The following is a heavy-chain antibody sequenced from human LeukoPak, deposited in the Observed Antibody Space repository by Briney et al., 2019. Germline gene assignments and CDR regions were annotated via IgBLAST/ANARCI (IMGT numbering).Heavy chain of an antibody. CDR1: GGSISSYY. CDR2: IYYSGST. J-gene: IGHJ4*02. D-gene: IGHD5-18*01. Sequence: PSETLSLTCTVSGGSISSYYWSWIRQPPGKGLGWIGYIYYSGSTNYNPSLKSRVTISVDTSKNQFSLKLSSVTAADTAVYYCARGYSYGYVDYWGQGTLVTVSS. V-gene: IGHV4-59*01. CDR3: ARGYSYGYVDY.